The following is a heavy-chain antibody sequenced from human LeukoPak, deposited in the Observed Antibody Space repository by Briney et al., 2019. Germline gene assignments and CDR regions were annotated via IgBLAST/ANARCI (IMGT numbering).Heavy chain of an antibody. J-gene: IGHJ4*02. CDR2: IKEDGSEK. Sequence: GGSRRPSCAASGSTFTSYWMSWVRQAPGKGLEWVDNIKEDGSEKYYVVSVKGRFTISRDNAKNSLYLQMNSLRAEDTAVYYCARDLDQDTYYDFWSGYLFDYWGQGTLVTVSS. CDR3: ARDLDQDTYYDFWSGYLFDY. D-gene: IGHD3-3*01. CDR1: GSTFTSYW. V-gene: IGHV3-7*05.